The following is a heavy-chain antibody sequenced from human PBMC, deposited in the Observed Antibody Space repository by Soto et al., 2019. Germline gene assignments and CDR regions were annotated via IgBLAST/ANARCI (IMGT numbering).Heavy chain of an antibody. CDR1: GGSVSSGSYY. CDR3: ARDREYVDTAMVREGYYYYYGMDV. D-gene: IGHD5-18*01. Sequence: PSETLSFTCTVSGGSVSSGSYYWSWIRQPPGKGLEWIGYTYYSGSTNYNPSLKSRVTISVDTSKNQFSLKLSSVTAADTAVYYCARDREYVDTAMVREGYYYYYGMDVWGQGTTVTVSS. J-gene: IGHJ6*02. CDR2: TYYSGST. V-gene: IGHV4-61*01.